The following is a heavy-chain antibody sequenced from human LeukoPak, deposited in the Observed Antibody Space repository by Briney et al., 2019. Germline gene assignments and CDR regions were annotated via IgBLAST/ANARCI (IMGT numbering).Heavy chain of an antibody. Sequence: ASVKVSCKASGYTFTSHGISWVRQAPGQGLEWMGWISAYNGNTNYAQKLQGRVTMTTDTSTSTAYMELRSLRSDDTVVYYCARDYYDSSGYAEYFQHWGQGTLVTVSS. V-gene: IGHV1-18*01. CDR1: GYTFTSHG. CDR2: ISAYNGNT. J-gene: IGHJ1*01. CDR3: ARDYYDSSGYAEYFQH. D-gene: IGHD3-22*01.